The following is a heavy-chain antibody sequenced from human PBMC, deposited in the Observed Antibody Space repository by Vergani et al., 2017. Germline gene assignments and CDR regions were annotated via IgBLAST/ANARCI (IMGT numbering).Heavy chain of an antibody. CDR3: AREVFYGSGRYKGSWFDP. CDR1: GYTFTSYG. J-gene: IGHJ5*02. D-gene: IGHD3-10*01. Sequence: QVQLVQSGAEVKKPGASVKVSCKASGYTFTSYGISWVRQAPGQGFVWVGWISAYNGNTKYAQKPQGRATMTTDTSTRTAYMGLRSLRSDDTAVYYCAREVFYGSGRYKGSWFDPWGQGTLVTVSS. CDR2: ISAYNGNT. V-gene: IGHV1-18*01.